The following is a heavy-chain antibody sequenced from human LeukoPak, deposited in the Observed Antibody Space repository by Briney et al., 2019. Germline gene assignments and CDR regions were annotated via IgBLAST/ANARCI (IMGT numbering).Heavy chain of an antibody. CDR3: ARGYYDSSGYQGVLFDY. Sequence: SETLSLTCAVYGGSLSGYYWSWIRQPPGKGLEWIGEINHSGSTNYNPSLKSRVTISVDTSKNQFSLKLSSVTAADTAVYYCARGYYDSSGYQGVLFDYWGQGTLVTVSS. CDR2: INHSGST. D-gene: IGHD3-22*01. J-gene: IGHJ4*02. CDR1: GGSLSGYY. V-gene: IGHV4-34*01.